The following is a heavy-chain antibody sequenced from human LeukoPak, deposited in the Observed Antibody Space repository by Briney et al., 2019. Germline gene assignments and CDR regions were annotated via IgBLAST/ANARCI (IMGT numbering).Heavy chain of an antibody. CDR1: GYTFTGYY. V-gene: IGHV1-2*06. D-gene: IGHD3-10*01. CDR3: GRDRLPGMVLNWFDP. J-gene: IGHJ5*02. CDR2: INPNSGGT. Sequence: GASVKVSCKASGYTFTGYYMHWVRQAPGQGLEWMGRINPNSGGTNYAQKFQGRVTMTRDTSISTAYMELSRLRSDDTAVYYCGRDRLPGMVLNWFDPWGQGTLVTVSS.